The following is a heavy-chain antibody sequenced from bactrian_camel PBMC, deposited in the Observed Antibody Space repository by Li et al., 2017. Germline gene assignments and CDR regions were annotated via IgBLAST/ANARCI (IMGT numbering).Heavy chain of an antibody. D-gene: IGHD5*01. CDR3: AATDQRLLLPISNLLDRREYNF. Sequence: HVQLVESGGGSVQPGGSLRLSCAVSDFPKDNYVMGWFRQRVGKAREGVAAIDGDGRTTYADSVKGRFTISKDSAKNTLYLQMNSLKPEDTAMYYCAATDQRLLLPISNLLDRREYNFWGLGTQVTVS. V-gene: IGHV3S9*01. J-gene: IGHJ4*01. CDR1: DFPKDNYV. CDR2: IDGDGRT.